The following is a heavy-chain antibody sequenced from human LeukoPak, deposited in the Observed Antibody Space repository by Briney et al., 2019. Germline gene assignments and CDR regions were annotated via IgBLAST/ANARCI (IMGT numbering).Heavy chain of an antibody. V-gene: IGHV3-23*01. CDR1: GFTFSSYA. J-gene: IGHJ6*03. Sequence: GGSLRLSCAASGFTFSSYAMSWVRQAPGKGLEWVSATSGSGGSTYYADSVKGRFTISRDNSKNTLYLQMNSLRAEDTAVYYCAKKLARRPQVVVPAATAYYYYYMDVWGKGTTVTVSS. CDR2: TSGSGGST. CDR3: AKKLARRPQVVVPAATAYYYYYMDV. D-gene: IGHD2-2*01.